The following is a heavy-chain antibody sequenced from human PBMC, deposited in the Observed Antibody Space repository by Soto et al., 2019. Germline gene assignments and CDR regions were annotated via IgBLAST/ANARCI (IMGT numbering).Heavy chain of an antibody. CDR1: GYTFTGYY. V-gene: IGHV1-2*04. Sequence: QVQLVQSGAEVKKPGASVKVSCKASGYTFTGYYMHWVRQAPGQGLEWMGWINPNSGGTNYAQKFQGWVTMTRDTSISTAYMELSRLRSDDTAVYYCARDRIAAAGTQGWVDYYYYGMDVWGQGTTVTVSS. CDR3: ARDRIAAAGTQGWVDYYYYGMDV. D-gene: IGHD6-13*01. J-gene: IGHJ6*02. CDR2: INPNSGGT.